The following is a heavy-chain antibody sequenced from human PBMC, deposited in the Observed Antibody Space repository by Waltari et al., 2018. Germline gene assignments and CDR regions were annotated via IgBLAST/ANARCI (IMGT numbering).Heavy chain of an antibody. D-gene: IGHD5-12*01. CDR2: IIPIRGIA. J-gene: IGHJ6*02. V-gene: IGHV1-69*02. Sequence: EWRGSIIPIRGIANNAPKCQGRVTITADESTSTDYMERSSLRAEDTAVYYCARGGKVYIVALYYYYCMDVWGQGTTVTVSS. CDR3: ARGGKVYIVALYYYYCMDV.